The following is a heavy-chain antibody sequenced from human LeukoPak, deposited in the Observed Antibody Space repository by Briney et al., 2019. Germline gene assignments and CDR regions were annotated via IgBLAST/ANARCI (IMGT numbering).Heavy chain of an antibody. Sequence: EGSLRLSCAASGFTFSSYNVNWVRQAPGKGLEWVSSITTGNSFLYFADSVKGRFTISRDHANNSLYLQMNSLRADDTAVYYCARGAATRKSGFYYYYMDVWGKGTTVTVSS. J-gene: IGHJ6*03. D-gene: IGHD5-12*01. CDR2: ITTGNSFL. CDR3: ARGAATRKSGFYYYYMDV. V-gene: IGHV3-21*01. CDR1: GFTFSSYN.